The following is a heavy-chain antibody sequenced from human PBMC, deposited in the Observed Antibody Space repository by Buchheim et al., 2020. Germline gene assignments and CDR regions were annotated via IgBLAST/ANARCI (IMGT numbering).Heavy chain of an antibody. CDR3: SRGAAARPSY. J-gene: IGHJ4*02. D-gene: IGHD6-6*01. V-gene: IGHV4-59*01. CDR2: IHSTGST. Sequence: QVHLQESGPGLVKPSETLSLTCTVSGGSISGYYLTWLRQLPGRGLEWIGYIHSTGSTHYSPSLRRRSTISLDTSKNQFSLTLTSMTPADTAVYYCSRGAAARPSYWGQG. CDR1: GGSISGYY.